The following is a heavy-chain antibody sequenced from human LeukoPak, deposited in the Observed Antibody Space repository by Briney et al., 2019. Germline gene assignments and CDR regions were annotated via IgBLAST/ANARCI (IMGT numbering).Heavy chain of an antibody. CDR1: GFILTNAW. V-gene: IGHV3-15*01. CDR3: TTGLLAAAGTVVDY. J-gene: IGHJ4*02. D-gene: IGHD6-13*01. CDR2: IKSKADGGTT. Sequence: GGSLRLSCAASGFILTNAWMTWVRQAPGKGLEWVGRIKSKADGGTTDYAAPVKGRFTISRDDSKNTLYLQMNSLKTEDTAVYYCTTGLLAAAGTVVDYWGQGTLVTVSS.